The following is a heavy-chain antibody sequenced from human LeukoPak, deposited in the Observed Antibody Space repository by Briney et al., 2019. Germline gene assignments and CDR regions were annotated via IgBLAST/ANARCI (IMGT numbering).Heavy chain of an antibody. Sequence: SGPTLVKPTQTLTLTCTFSGFSLTTSGVGVGWIRQPPGKALEGLALIYWDDDKRLSPSLKTRLTITRDTSKNQVVPTMTNMDPVDTATYYCAHRKGGSWYEHWGQGTLVTVSS. V-gene: IGHV2-5*02. CDR3: AHRKGGSWYEH. CDR2: IYWDDDK. J-gene: IGHJ5*02. D-gene: IGHD6-25*01. CDR1: GFSLTTSGVG.